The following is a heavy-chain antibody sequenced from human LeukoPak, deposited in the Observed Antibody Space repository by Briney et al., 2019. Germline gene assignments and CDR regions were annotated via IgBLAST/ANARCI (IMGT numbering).Heavy chain of an antibody. CDR1: GAXINSHY. V-gene: IGHV4-4*07. J-gene: IGHJ4*02. D-gene: IGHD2-15*01. CDR3: ARALNPLPGTYYFDY. CDR2: IYISGST. Sequence: PSETLSLTCSVSGAXINSHYCTWIRQPAGKGLEWIGRIYISGSTNYSPSLKSRVTMSVDTSKNQFSLNLISVTAADTAVYYCARALNPLPGTYYFDYRGQGTLVTVSS.